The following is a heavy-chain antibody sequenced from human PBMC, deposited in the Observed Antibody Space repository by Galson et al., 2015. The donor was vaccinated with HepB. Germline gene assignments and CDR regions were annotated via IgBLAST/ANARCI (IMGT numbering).Heavy chain of an antibody. V-gene: IGHV1-46*03. Sequence: SVKVSCKASGYTFTSYYMHWVRQAPGQGLEWMGIINPSGGSTSYAQKFQGRVTMTRDTSTSTVYMELSSLRSEDTAVYYCAGGGRDCSSTSCYEGDYWGRGTLVTVSS. J-gene: IGHJ4*02. CDR1: GYTFTSYY. CDR2: INPSGGST. CDR3: AGGGRDCSSTSCYEGDY. D-gene: IGHD2-2*01.